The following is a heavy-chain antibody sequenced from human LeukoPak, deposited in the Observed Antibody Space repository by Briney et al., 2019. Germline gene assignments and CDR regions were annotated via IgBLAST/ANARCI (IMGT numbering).Heavy chain of an antibody. CDR2: IRGSSSAI. CDR1: GFTFSTYS. CDR3: ARTYCRGGNCYYDY. J-gene: IGHJ4*02. Sequence: GSLRLSCAASGFTFSTYSMNWVRQAPGKGLEWVSYIRGSSSAIYYADSVKGRFSISRDNANNSLYLQMSSLRDEDTAVYYCARTYCRGGNCYYDYWGQGTLVT. V-gene: IGHV3-48*02. D-gene: IGHD2-15*01.